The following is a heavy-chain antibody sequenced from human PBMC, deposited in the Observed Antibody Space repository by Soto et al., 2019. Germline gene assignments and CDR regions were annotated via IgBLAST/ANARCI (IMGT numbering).Heavy chain of an antibody. Sequence: QVQLVESGGGVAQPGRSLRLSCAASGFTFSSYGMHWVRQAPGKGLEWVAVIWNDGSNKSYADSVKGRFNISRDNSKNTRYLQMNSLRAEDTAVYYCARDALGYSSGWYFDYWGQGTLVTVSS. V-gene: IGHV3-33*01. CDR1: GFTFSSYG. D-gene: IGHD6-19*01. J-gene: IGHJ4*02. CDR3: ARDALGYSSGWYFDY. CDR2: IWNDGSNK.